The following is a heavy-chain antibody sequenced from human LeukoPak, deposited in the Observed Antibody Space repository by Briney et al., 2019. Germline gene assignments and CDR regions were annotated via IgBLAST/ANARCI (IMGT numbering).Heavy chain of an antibody. CDR1: GFSLTTRPLG. V-gene: IGHV2-5*02. CDR2: IYWDNDK. J-gene: IGHJ4*02. CDR3: AHRRSGYDWNHGDFDY. D-gene: IGHD1-20*01. Sequence: QTLTLTCSLSGFSLTTRPLGVGWIRQPPGKALEWLAVIYWDNDKRYNPSLKTRLTVTTATSKNQVVLIMTNTDPVDTAAYYCAHRRSGYDWNHGDFDYWGLGTLVTVSS.